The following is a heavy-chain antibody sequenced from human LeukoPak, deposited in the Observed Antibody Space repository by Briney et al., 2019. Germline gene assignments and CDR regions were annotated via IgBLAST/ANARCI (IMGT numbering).Heavy chain of an antibody. CDR2: IYYSGST. D-gene: IGHD5-12*01. V-gene: IGHV4-38-2*01. CDR3: ASYSGYDFLAFTGYFDY. CDR1: GFTFSDYY. Sequence: GSLRLSCAASGFTFSDYYMSWIRQPPGKGLEWIGSIYYSGSTYYNPSLKSRVTISVDTSKNQFSLKLSSVTAADTAVYYCASYSGYDFLAFTGYFDYWGQGTLVTVSS. J-gene: IGHJ4*02.